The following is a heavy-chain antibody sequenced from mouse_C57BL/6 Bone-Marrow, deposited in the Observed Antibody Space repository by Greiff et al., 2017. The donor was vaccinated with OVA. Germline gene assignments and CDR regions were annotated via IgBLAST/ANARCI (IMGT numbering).Heavy chain of an antibody. D-gene: IGHD1-1*01. J-gene: IGHJ3*01. V-gene: IGHV1-9*01. CDR1: GYTFTGYW. CDR3: ARRNYYGSSYWFAY. CDR2: IYPRSGNT. Sequence: QVQLKQSGAELMKPGASVKLSCKATGYTFTGYWIEWVKQRPGHGLEWIGEIYPRSGNTYYNEKFKGKATLTADKSSSTAYMELRSLTSEDSAVYFCARRNYYGSSYWFAYWGQGTLVTVSA.